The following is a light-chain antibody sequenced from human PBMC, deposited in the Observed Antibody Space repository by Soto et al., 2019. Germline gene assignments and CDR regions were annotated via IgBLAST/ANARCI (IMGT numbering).Light chain of an antibody. CDR3: QLYGNSPPYT. CDR1: QSVSSNY. Sequence: EIVLTQSPGTLSLSPGERTTLSCRASQSVSSNYLAWYQQKPGQAPRLLIYGASSRATGIPDRFSGSGSGTDFTLTISRLEPEELAVYYCQLYGNSPPYTFGQGTKLEIK. J-gene: IGKJ2*01. V-gene: IGKV3-20*01. CDR2: GAS.